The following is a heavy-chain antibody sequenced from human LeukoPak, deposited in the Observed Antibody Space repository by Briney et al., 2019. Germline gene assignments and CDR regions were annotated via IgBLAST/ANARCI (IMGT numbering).Heavy chain of an antibody. CDR1: GGSFSGYY. CDR2: INHSGST. V-gene: IGHV4-34*01. Sequence: SETLSLACAVYGGSFSGYYWSWIRQPPGKGLEWIGEINHSGSTNYNPSLKSRVTISVDTSKNQFSLKLSSVTAADTAVYYCARGDSSVGLNYWGQGTLVTVSS. D-gene: IGHD1-26*01. J-gene: IGHJ4*02. CDR3: ARGDSSVGLNY.